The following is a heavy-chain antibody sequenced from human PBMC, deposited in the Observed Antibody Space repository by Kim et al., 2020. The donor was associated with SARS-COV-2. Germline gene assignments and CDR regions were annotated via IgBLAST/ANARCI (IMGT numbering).Heavy chain of an antibody. V-gene: IGHV3-23*01. J-gene: IGHJ6*02. CDR1: GFTFSSYA. CDR2: ISVGEIST. D-gene: IGHD6-6*01. Sequence: GGSLRLSCAASGFTFSSYAMSWVRQAPGKGPEWVSGISVGEISTYYADSVKGRFTISRDNSKNTLYLQMISLRDEDTAVYYCAKAIAARRFSGMDVWGQGTTVTVSS. CDR3: AKAIAARRFSGMDV.